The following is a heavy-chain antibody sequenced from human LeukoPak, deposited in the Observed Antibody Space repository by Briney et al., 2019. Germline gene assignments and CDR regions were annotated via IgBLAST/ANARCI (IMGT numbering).Heavy chain of an antibody. V-gene: IGHV3-23*01. J-gene: IGHJ4*02. CDR2: DSTGNTET. CDR1: GFTFSNYA. CDR3: AKRVRDGYNTPIDY. Sequence: PGGSLRLSCAASGFTFSNYAMNWVRLAPGKGLEWVSGDSTGNTETFYADSVKGRFTISRDISKNTLYLQINSLRVEDTALYYCAKRVRDGYNTPIDYWGQGTLVTVSS. D-gene: IGHD5-24*01.